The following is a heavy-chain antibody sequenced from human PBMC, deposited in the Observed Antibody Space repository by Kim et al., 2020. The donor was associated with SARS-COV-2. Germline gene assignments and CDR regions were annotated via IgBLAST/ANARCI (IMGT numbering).Heavy chain of an antibody. CDR1: GFTFNTYA. CDR3: AKDIEKTFSDWYSGTEFYYYGLDV. J-gene: IGHJ6*02. Sequence: GGSLRLSCAASGFTFNTYAMSWVRQAPGKGLEWVSLIYTDGTSTYYADSVKGRFTISRDNSRNTLFLQMNSLRAEDTAVYYCAKDIEKTFSDWYSGTEFYYYGLDVWGQGTTVTVSS. CDR2: IYTDGTST. D-gene: IGHD6-19*01. V-gene: IGHV3-23*03.